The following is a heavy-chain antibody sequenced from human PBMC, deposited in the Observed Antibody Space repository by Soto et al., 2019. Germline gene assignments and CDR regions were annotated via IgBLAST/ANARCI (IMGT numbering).Heavy chain of an antibody. V-gene: IGHV3-7*01. CDR3: ARDFRIYYGMDV. CDR2: IKQDGSEK. Sequence: GGSLRLSCAASGFTFSSYSMTWVRQAPGKGLEWVAKIKQDGSEKYYVDSVKGRFTISRDNAKNSLYLQMNSLRDEDTAVYYCARDFRIYYGMDVWGQGTTVTVSS. J-gene: IGHJ6*02. CDR1: GFTFSSYS. D-gene: IGHD5-12*01.